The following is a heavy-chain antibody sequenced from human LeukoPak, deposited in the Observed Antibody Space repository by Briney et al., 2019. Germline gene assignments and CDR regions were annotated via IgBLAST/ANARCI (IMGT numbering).Heavy chain of an antibody. V-gene: IGHV1-18*01. CDR1: GYTFTSYG. CDR3: ARDNSVGDVAWWSDP. CDR2: ISAYNGNT. D-gene: IGHD1-26*01. Sequence: ASVKVSCKASGYTFTSYGISWVRQAPGQGLEWMGWISAYNGNTNYAQKFQGRVTMTRDMSTTTDYMELSSLRSEDTAVYYCARDNSVGDVAWWSDPWGQGTLVTVSS. J-gene: IGHJ5*02.